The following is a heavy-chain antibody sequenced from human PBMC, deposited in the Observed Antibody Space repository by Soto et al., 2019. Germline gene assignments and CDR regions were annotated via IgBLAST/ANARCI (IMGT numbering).Heavy chain of an antibody. CDR1: GYTFTSCY. CDR3: ARSMVRGVIIDYYGMDV. J-gene: IGHJ6*02. CDR2: INPSGGST. Sequence: ASVKVSCKASGYTFTSCYMHWVRQAPGQGLEWMGIINPSGGSTSYAQKFQGRVTMTRDTSTSTVYMELSSLRSEDTAVYYCARSMVRGVIIDYYGMDVWGQGTTVTVSS. V-gene: IGHV1-46*03. D-gene: IGHD3-10*01.